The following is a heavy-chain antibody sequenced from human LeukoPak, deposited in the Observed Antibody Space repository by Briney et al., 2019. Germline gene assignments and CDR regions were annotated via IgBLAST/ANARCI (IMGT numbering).Heavy chain of an antibody. V-gene: IGHV3-23*01. J-gene: IGHJ4*02. CDR3: AKVGLRLGGDY. CDR2: LSDTGGKT. D-gene: IGHD5-12*01. Sequence: GGSLRLSCAASGFVFSSYAMSWVRQAPGKGLEWVSTLSDTGGKTYYADSVKGRFTISRDNSKNTLYLQMNSLRAEDTAVYYCAKVGLRLGGDYWGQGTLVTVSS. CDR1: GFVFSSYA.